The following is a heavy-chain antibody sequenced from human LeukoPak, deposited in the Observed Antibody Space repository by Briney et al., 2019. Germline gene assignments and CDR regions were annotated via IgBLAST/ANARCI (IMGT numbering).Heavy chain of an antibody. Sequence: ASVKVSCKTSGYSFRHHHIHWVRQAPAQGLEWMGSIHPNGRDTEYAQKFQGRMTMTMDTSLSTGYMELNRLTSDDTAVYYCSARYGPGPVWGQGTLVTASS. V-gene: IGHV1-2*02. D-gene: IGHD3-10*01. CDR1: GYSFRHHH. CDR3: SARYGPGPV. CDR2: IHPNGRDT. J-gene: IGHJ4*02.